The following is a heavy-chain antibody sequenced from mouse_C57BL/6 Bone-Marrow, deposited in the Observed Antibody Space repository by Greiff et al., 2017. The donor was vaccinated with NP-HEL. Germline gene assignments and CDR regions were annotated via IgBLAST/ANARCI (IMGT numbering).Heavy chain of an antibody. V-gene: IGHV5-4*01. D-gene: IGHD2-1*01. CDR1: GFTFSSYA. CDR2: ISDGGSYT. Sequence: EVQGVESGGGLVKPGGSLKLSCAASGFTFSSYAMSWVRQTPEKRLEWVATISDGGSYTYYPDNVKGRFTISRDNAKNNLYLQMSHLKSEDTAMYYWARERESYYGNPWFAYWGQGTLVTVSA. J-gene: IGHJ3*01. CDR3: ARERESYYGNPWFAY.